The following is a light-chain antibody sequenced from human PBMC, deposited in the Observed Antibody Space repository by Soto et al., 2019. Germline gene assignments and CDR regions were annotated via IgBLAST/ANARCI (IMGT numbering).Light chain of an antibody. CDR3: QQYYSYPLT. CDR2: GAS. Sequence: EIVMTQSPATLSVSPGERATLSCRASQSVSGNLAWYQQKPGQAPRLLIYGASTRATGIPARFSGSGSGTEFTLTISSLQSEDFATYYCQQYYSYPLTFGPGTKVDIK. J-gene: IGKJ3*01. V-gene: IGKV3-15*01. CDR1: QSVSGN.